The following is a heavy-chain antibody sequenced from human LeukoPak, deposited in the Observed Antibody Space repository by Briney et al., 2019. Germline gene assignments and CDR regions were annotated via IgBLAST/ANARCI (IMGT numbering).Heavy chain of an antibody. CDR3: ARSGYGGDLFGY. J-gene: IGHJ4*02. Sequence: GGSLRLSCAASGFTVTSNYMSWVRQAPGKGLEWVSVIYSGGSTYYADSVKGRFTISRDNSKNTLYLQMNSLRAEDTAVYYCARSGYGGDLFGYWGQGTLVTVSS. V-gene: IGHV3-53*01. CDR1: GFTVTSNY. D-gene: IGHD2-21*02. CDR2: IYSGGST.